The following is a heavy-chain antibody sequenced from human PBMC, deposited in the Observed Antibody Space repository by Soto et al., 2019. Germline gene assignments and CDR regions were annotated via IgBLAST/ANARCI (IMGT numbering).Heavy chain of an antibody. CDR1: GFTFSSMA. D-gene: IGHD6-19*01. V-gene: IGHV3-23*01. CDR2: ISSNGGST. Sequence: EVQLLESGGGLVQPGGSLRLSCAASGFTFSSMAMSWVRQAPGKGLEWVSAISSNGGSTYDADSVKGRFTISRDNSKNTLYLKMNSLRAEGTAVYYCAKFAHRGWSPGYWSQGTVVPVSS. J-gene: IGHJ4*02. CDR3: AKFAHRGWSPGY.